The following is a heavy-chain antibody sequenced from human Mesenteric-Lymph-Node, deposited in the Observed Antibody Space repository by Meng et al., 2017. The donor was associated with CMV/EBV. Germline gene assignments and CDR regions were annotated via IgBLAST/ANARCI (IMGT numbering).Heavy chain of an antibody. Sequence: GESLKISCAASGFTFSGYDMNWVRQAPGKGLEWVSSISSTGSDIYYTDSVKGRFTISRDNAKNSLYLQMNSLRAEDTAVYYCARDGAFSGYYYYYGMDVWGQGTTVTVSS. CDR2: ISSTGSDI. D-gene: IGHD3-10*01. J-gene: IGHJ6*02. CDR1: GFTFSGYD. V-gene: IGHV3-21*01. CDR3: ARDGAFSGYYYYYGMDV.